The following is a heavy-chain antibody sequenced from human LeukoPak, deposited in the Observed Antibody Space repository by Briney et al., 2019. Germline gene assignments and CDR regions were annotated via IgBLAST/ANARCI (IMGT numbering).Heavy chain of an antibody. Sequence: GGSLRLSCAASGFTFSSYGMHWVRQAPGKGLEWVAVISYDGSNKYYADSVKGRFTISRDNSKNTLYLQMNSLRAEDTAVYYCANDHSSVYSSGWCSLFSSVWFDYWGQGTLVTVSS. D-gene: IGHD6-19*01. CDR2: ISYDGSNK. CDR1: GFTFSSYG. V-gene: IGHV3-30*18. CDR3: ANDHSSVYSSGWCSLFSSVWFDY. J-gene: IGHJ4*02.